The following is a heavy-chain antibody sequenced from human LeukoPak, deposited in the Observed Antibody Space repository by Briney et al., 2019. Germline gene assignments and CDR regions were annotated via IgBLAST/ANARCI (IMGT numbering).Heavy chain of an antibody. J-gene: IGHJ4*02. D-gene: IGHD3-10*01. V-gene: IGHV3-21*01. CDR1: GFTFSSYS. Sequence: GGSLRLSCAASGFTFSSYSMNWVRQAPGKGLEWVSSISSSSSYIYYADSVKGRFTISRDNAKNSLYLQMNSLRAEDTAVYYCARDLSLTMVRGYYFDYWGQGTLVTVSS. CDR2: ISSSSSYI. CDR3: ARDLSLTMVRGYYFDY.